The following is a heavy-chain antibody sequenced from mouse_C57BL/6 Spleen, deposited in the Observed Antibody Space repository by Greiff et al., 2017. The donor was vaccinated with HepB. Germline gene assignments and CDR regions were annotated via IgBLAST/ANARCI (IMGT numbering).Heavy chain of an antibody. V-gene: IGHV1-52*01. CDR3: AREDGLGRFDY. Sequence: VQLQQPGAELVRPGSSVKLSCKASGYTFTSYWMHWVKQRPIQGLEWIGNIDPSDSETHYNQKFKDKATLTVDKSSSTAYMQLSSLTSEDSAVYYCAREDGLGRFDYWGQGTTLTVSS. J-gene: IGHJ2*01. CDR2: IDPSDSET. D-gene: IGHD4-1*01. CDR1: GYTFTSYW.